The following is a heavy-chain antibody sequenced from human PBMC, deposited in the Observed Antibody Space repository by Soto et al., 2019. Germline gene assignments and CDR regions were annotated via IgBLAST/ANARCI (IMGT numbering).Heavy chain of an antibody. CDR1: GFTFSSYA. D-gene: IGHD3-10*01. CDR2: ISGSGGST. CDR3: ARASTRFGELPPGY. J-gene: IGHJ4*02. V-gene: IGHV3-23*01. Sequence: GGSLRLSCAASGFTFSSYAMSWVRQAPGKGLEWVSAISGSGGSTYYADSVKGRFTISRDNSKNTLYLQMNSLRAEDTAVYYCARASTRFGELPPGYWGQGTLVTVSS.